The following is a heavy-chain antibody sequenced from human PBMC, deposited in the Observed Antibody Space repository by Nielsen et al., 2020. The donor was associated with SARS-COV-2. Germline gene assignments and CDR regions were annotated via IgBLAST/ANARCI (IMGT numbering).Heavy chain of an antibody. CDR1: GGSFSGYY. D-gene: IGHD1-26*01. V-gene: IGHV4-34*01. Sequence: SETLSLTCAVYGGSFSGYYWSWIRQPPGKGLEWIGEINHSGSTNYNPSLKSRVTISVDTSKNQFSLKVNSVTAADTAVYYCARYSGTEYFFDYWGQGTLVTVSS. CDR3: ARYSGTEYFFDY. J-gene: IGHJ4*02. CDR2: INHSGST.